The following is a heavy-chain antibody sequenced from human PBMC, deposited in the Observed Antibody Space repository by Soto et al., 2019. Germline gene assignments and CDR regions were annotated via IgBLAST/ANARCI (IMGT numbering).Heavy chain of an antibody. CDR3: VKSGFYSGSYYSG. Sequence: GGSLRLSCSASGFTFSSYAMHWVRQAPGKGLEYVSAISSNGGSTYYADSVKGRFTISRDNSKNTLYLQMSSLRAEDTAVYYCVKSGFYSGSYYSGWGQGTLVTVSS. CDR2: ISSNGGST. V-gene: IGHV3-64D*08. J-gene: IGHJ4*02. D-gene: IGHD1-26*01. CDR1: GFTFSSYA.